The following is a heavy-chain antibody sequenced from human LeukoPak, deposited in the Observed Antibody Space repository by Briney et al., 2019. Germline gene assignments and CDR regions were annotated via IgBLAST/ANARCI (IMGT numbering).Heavy chain of an antibody. CDR3: ASGSGYSGDFDI. V-gene: IGHV5-51*01. CDR1: GHSLTNYW. Sequence: GESLKISCKGSGHSLTNYWIGWVRQMPGKGLEWMGMIYLGDSDTRYSPSFQGQVTISADKSISTAYLQWTSLKASDTAMYYCASGSGYSGDFDIWGQGTMVTVSS. D-gene: IGHD3-3*01. J-gene: IGHJ3*02. CDR2: IYLGDSDT.